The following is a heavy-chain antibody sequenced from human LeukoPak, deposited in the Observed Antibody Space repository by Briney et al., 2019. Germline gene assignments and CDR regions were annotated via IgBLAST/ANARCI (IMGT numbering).Heavy chain of an antibody. J-gene: IGHJ5*02. CDR2: INHSGST. CDR1: GGSFSGYY. V-gene: IGHV4-34*01. D-gene: IGHD6-13*01. Sequence: SETLSLTCAVYGGSFSGYYWSWIRQPPGKGLEWIGEINHSGSTNYNPSLKSRVTISVDTSKNQFSLKLSSVTAADTAVYYCARDPSRGPWRKNWFDPWGQGTLVTVSS. CDR3: ARDPSRGPWRKNWFDP.